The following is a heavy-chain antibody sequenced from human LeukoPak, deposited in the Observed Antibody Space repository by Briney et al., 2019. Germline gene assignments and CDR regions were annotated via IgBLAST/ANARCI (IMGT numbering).Heavy chain of an antibody. Sequence: PSETLSLTCTVSGGSISSSSYYWGWIRQPPGKGLEWIGSIYYSGSTYYNPSLKSRVTISVDTSKNQFSLKLSSVTAADTAVYYWARVSHDSSGYNYSGAFDIWGQGTMVTVSS. V-gene: IGHV4-39*07. CDR3: ARVSHDSSGYNYSGAFDI. CDR1: GGSISSSSYY. J-gene: IGHJ3*02. D-gene: IGHD3-22*01. CDR2: IYYSGST.